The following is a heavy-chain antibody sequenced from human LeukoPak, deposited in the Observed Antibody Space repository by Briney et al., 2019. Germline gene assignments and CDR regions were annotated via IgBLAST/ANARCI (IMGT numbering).Heavy chain of an antibody. D-gene: IGHD6-13*01. CDR1: GYSISSGYY. V-gene: IGHV4-38-2*02. J-gene: IGHJ3*02. CDR2: IYHSGST. CDR3: ARDSGSGAAAKTGDAFDI. Sequence: SETLSLTCTVSGYSISSGYYWGWIRQPPGKGLEWIGSIYHSGSTYYNPSLKSRVTISVDTSKNQFSLKLSSVTAADTAVYYCARDSGSGAAAKTGDAFDIWGQGTMVTVSS.